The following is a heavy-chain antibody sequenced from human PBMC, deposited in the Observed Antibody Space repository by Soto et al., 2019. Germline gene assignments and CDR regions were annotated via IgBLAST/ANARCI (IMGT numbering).Heavy chain of an antibody. CDR3: AKKVSGSHKQGPDF. Sequence: QVQLVESGGGVVQPGRSLRLSCAASGFPFSKYGMHWVRQAPGKGLERVAVISHDGSNEYYLDSVKGRFTISRDNYKSTLYLQMDSLRTEDTAVYFCAKKVSGSHKQGPDFWGQGTLVTVSS. V-gene: IGHV3-30*18. D-gene: IGHD3-10*01. J-gene: IGHJ4*02. CDR2: ISHDGSNE. CDR1: GFPFSKYG.